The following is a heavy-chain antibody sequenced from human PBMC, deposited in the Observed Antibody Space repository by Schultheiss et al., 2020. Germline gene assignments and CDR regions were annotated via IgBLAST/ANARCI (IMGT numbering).Heavy chain of an antibody. V-gene: IGHV4-59*12. D-gene: IGHD3-16*01. CDR2: IYYSGST. Sequence: SETLSLTCTVSGGSISSYYWSWIRQPPGKGLEWIGYIYYSGSTNYNPSLKSRVTISVDTSKNQFSLKLSSVTAADTAVYYCARAVPSPPFWVDYGMDVWGQGTTVTVSS. J-gene: IGHJ6*02. CDR1: GGSISSYY. CDR3: ARAVPSPPFWVDYGMDV.